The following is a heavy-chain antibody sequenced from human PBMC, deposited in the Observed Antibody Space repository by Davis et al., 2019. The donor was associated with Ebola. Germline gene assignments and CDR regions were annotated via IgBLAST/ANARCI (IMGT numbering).Heavy chain of an antibody. CDR1: GYTFTSYD. Sequence: ASVKVSCKASGYTFTSYDFNWVRQATGQGLEWMGWMNPNSGNTGYAQKFQGRVTMTRNTSISTAYMELSSLRSEDTAVYYCARCGWELLLGEVWYYYGMDVWGQGTTVTVSS. CDR3: ARCGWELLLGEVWYYYGMDV. D-gene: IGHD1-26*01. CDR2: MNPNSGNT. V-gene: IGHV1-8*01. J-gene: IGHJ6*02.